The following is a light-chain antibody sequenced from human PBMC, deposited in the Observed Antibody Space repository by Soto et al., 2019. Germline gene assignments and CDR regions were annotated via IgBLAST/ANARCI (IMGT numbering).Light chain of an antibody. CDR1: QSVSSY. Sequence: ENVLTQSPATPSLSPGGKATLSCRASQSVSSYLAWYQQKPGQAPRLLIYDASNRATGIPARFSGSGSGTDFTLTISSLEPEDFAVYYCQQRSNWPTFGGGTKVDIK. V-gene: IGKV3-11*01. J-gene: IGKJ4*01. CDR2: DAS. CDR3: QQRSNWPT.